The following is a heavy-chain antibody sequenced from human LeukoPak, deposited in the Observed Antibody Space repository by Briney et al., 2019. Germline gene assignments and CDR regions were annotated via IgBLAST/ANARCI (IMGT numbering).Heavy chain of an antibody. Sequence: PGGSLRLSCAASGFSFSSHGMSWVRQAPGKGLEWVSGIIGGAGSTYYADSVKGRFTISRDNSKNTLYLQMNSLRAEDTAVYYCAKESRFMYYYDSSDHWGQGTLVTVSS. J-gene: IGHJ4*02. D-gene: IGHD3-22*01. CDR2: IIGGAGST. V-gene: IGHV3-23*01. CDR3: AKESRFMYYYDSSDH. CDR1: GFSFSSHG.